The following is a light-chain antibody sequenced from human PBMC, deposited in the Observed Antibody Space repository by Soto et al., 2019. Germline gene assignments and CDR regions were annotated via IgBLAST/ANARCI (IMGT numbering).Light chain of an antibody. CDR3: QQYGRSPLLYT. Sequence: EVVLTQSPGTLSLSPGETATLSCRASQSVNSDFLAWYQQKPGQAPRLLVYGSSTRAAGVPDRFSGSGSGTDFTLTISRREPEDFAVYYCQQYGRSPLLYTFGQGTKLGVK. CDR1: QSVNSDF. V-gene: IGKV3-20*01. J-gene: IGKJ2*01. CDR2: GSS.